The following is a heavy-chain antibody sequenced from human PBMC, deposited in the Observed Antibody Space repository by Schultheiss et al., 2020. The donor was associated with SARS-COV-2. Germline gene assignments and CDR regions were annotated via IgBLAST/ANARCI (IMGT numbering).Heavy chain of an antibody. Sequence: SETLSLTCAVYGGSFSGYYWSWIRQPPGKGLEWIGEINHCGSTIYNPSLKCRVTISVDRSKSQFSLKVRSVTTADTAVYYCARAGSVGCSSTSCSYGMDVWGQGTTVTVSS. CDR2: INHCGST. CDR1: GGSFSGYY. J-gene: IGHJ6*02. D-gene: IGHD2-2*01. V-gene: IGHV4-34*01. CDR3: ARAGSVGCSSTSCSYGMDV.